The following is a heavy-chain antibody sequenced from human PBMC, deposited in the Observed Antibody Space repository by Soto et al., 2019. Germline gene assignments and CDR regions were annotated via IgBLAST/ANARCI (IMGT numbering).Heavy chain of an antibody. D-gene: IGHD3-22*01. V-gene: IGHV4-39*01. CDR1: GGSISSSSYY. CDR2: IYYSGST. CDR3: ARVDRGHDSSGYYFDY. Sequence: SETLSLTCTVSGGSISSSSYYWGWIRQPPGKGLEWIGSIYYSGSTYYNPSLKSRVTISEDTSKNQFSRKLSFVTAADTAVYYCARVDRGHDSSGYYFDYWGQGTLVTVSS. J-gene: IGHJ4*02.